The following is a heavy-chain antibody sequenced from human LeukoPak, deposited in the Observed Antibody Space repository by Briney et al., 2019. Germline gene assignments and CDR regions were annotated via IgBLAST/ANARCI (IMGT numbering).Heavy chain of an antibody. CDR2: IYPGDSDT. CDR1: GYSFTSYW. D-gene: IGHD3-16*02. J-gene: IGHJ4*02. Sequence: GESLKISCKGSGYSFTSYWIGWVRQMPGKGLEWMGIIYPGDSDTRYSPSFQGQVTISADESINTAYLQWSSLKASDTAIYYCARRYTKVAGYLDYWGQGTAVTVSS. V-gene: IGHV5-51*01. CDR3: ARRYTKVAGYLDY.